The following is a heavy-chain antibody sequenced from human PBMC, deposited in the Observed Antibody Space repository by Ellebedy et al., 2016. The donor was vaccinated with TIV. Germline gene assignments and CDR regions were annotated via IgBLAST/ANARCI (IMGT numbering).Heavy chain of an antibody. J-gene: IGHJ5*02. D-gene: IGHD4-17*01. CDR1: GFSFRSYW. V-gene: IGHV3-7*01. CDR3: ARRGSYGDYAVQVNSWFDT. CDR2: ISQDGSFQ. Sequence: PGGSLRLSCATSGFSFRSYWMSWVRQAPGKGLEWVANISQDGSFQYYLDSVKGRFTISRDNANKSLFLQMNSLRVEDTAVYYCARRGSYGDYAVQVNSWFDTWGQGTLVSVSS.